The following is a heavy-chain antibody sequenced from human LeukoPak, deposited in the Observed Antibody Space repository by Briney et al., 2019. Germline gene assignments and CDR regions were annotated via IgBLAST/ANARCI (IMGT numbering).Heavy chain of an antibody. Sequence: PSETVSLTCTVSGGSISSSSYYWGWIRQPPGKGLEWIGSIYYSGSTYYNPSLKSRVTISVDTSKNQFSLKLSSVTAADTAVYYCARASPASGSSWYDYWGQGTLVTVSS. CDR3: ARASPASGSSWYDY. CDR1: GGSISSSSYY. D-gene: IGHD6-13*01. V-gene: IGHV4-39*07. J-gene: IGHJ4*02. CDR2: IYYSGST.